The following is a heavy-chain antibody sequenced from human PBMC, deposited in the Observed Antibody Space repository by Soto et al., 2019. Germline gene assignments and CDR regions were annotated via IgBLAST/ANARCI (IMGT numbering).Heavy chain of an antibody. CDR1: GGTFSSYT. V-gene: IGHV1-69*02. CDR2: IIPILGIA. D-gene: IGHD4-17*01. J-gene: IGHJ4*02. CDR3: ARAPRNYGDFDY. Sequence: QVQLVQSGAEVKKPGSSVKVSCKASGGTFSSYTISWVRQAPEQGLEWMGRIIPILGIANYAQKFQGRVTITADKSTSTAYMELSSLRSEDTAVYYCARAPRNYGDFDYWGQGTLVTVSS.